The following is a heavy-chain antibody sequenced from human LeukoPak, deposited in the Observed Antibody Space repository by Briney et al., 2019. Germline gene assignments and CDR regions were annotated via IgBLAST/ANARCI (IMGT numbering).Heavy chain of an antibody. J-gene: IGHJ4*02. V-gene: IGHV4-59*01. CDR3: ARARLEVQLWDY. D-gene: IGHD5-18*01. CDR1: GGSISSYY. Sequence: SETLSLTCTVSGGSISSYYWSWIRQPPGRGLEWIGYIYYSGSTDYNPSLKSRVTISVDTSKNQFSLKLSSVTAADTAVYYCARARLEVQLWDYWGQGTLVTVSS. CDR2: IYYSGST.